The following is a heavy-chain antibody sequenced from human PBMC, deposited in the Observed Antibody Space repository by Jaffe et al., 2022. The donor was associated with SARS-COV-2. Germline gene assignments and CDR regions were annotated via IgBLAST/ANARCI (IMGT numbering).Heavy chain of an antibody. CDR1: GFTFSSYG. CDR3: AKEFCSGGSCYSPTFDY. Sequence: QVQLVESGGGVVQPGRSLRLSCAASGFTFSSYGMHWVRQAPGKGLEWVAVISYDGSNKYFADSVKGRFTISRDNSKNTLYLQMDSLRAEDTAMYYCAKEFCSGGSCYSPTFDYWGQGTLVTVSS. CDR2: ISYDGSNK. J-gene: IGHJ4*02. D-gene: IGHD2-15*01. V-gene: IGHV3-30*18.